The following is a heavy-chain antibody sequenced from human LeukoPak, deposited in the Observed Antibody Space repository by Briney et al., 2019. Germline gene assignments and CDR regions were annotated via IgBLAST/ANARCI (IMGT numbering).Heavy chain of an antibody. V-gene: IGHV3-7*01. Sequence: GGSLRLSCAAAGFTISRYWMVWVRQAPGKGLDWVANIKQDGSEKNYGDSVKGRFTISRDNAKNSLYLQMNSLRVDDTAVYYCARDSGGALDCWGQGTLVTVSS. CDR2: IKQDGSEK. J-gene: IGHJ4*02. D-gene: IGHD3-10*01. CDR1: GFTISRYW. CDR3: ARDSGGALDC.